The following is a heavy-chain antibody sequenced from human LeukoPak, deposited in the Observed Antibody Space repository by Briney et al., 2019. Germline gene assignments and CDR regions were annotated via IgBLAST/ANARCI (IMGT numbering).Heavy chain of an antibody. J-gene: IGHJ4*02. D-gene: IGHD3-22*01. CDR2: IHSGGTT. V-gene: IGHV4-4*07. CDR3: ARRSGYYYGVVD. Sequence: SETLSLTCTVSGDSITDDYYTWMRQPAGKGLEWIGRIHSGGTTNYNPSLMSRVTLSIDKSKKHISLRLTSVTAADTAVYYCARRSGYYYGVVDWGQGTLVTVSS. CDR1: GDSITDDY.